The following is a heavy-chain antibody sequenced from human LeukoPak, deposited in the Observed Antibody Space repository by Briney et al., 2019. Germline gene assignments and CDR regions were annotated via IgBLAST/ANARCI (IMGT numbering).Heavy chain of an antibody. CDR2: ISYDGSNK. CDR1: GFTFSSYG. Sequence: GGSLRLSCAASGFTFSSYGMHWVRQAPGKGLEWVAVISYDGSNKYYADPVKGRFTISRDNSKNTLYLQMNSLRGEDTAMYYCAKDRFPYGSGTTYYFDYWGQGTLVTVSS. J-gene: IGHJ4*02. CDR3: AKDRFPYGSGTTYYFDY. D-gene: IGHD3-10*01. V-gene: IGHV3-30*18.